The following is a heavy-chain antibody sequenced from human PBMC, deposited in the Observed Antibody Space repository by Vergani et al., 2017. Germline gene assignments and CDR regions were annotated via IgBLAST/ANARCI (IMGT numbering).Heavy chain of an antibody. V-gene: IGHV1-69*13. CDR1: GGTFSSYA. Sequence: QVQLVQSGAEVKKPGSSVKVSCKASGGTFSSYAISWVRQAPGQGLEWVGRIIPIFGTANYAQKFQGRVTITADESTSTAYMELSSLRSEDTAVYYCARARYDILTGYYPNWFDPWGQGTLVTVSS. CDR2: IIPIFGTA. J-gene: IGHJ5*02. D-gene: IGHD3-9*01. CDR3: ARARYDILTGYYPNWFDP.